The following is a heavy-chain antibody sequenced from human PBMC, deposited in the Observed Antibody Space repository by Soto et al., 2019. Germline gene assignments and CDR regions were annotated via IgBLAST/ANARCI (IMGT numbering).Heavy chain of an antibody. CDR1: GGTFSSYA. CDR3: AXDFRGVAARPGDYGMDV. V-gene: IGHV1-69*06. D-gene: IGHD6-6*01. Sequence: ASVKVSCKASGGTFSSYAISWVRQAPGQGLEWMGGIIPIFGTANYAQKFQGRVTITADKSTSTAYMELSSLRSEDTAVYYCAXDFRGVAARPGDYGMDVWGQGTTVTVSS. CDR2: IIPIFGTA. J-gene: IGHJ6*02.